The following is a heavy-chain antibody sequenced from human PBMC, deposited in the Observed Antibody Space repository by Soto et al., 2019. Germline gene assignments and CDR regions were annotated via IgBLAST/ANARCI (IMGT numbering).Heavy chain of an antibody. CDR1: GYTFTSYA. CDR3: ARGRKAPHAQQLSTAYYFDY. D-gene: IGHD6-13*01. Sequence: ASVKVSCKASGYTFTSYAMHWVRQAPGQRLEWMGWINAGNGNTKYSQKFQGRVTITRDTSASTAYMELSSLRSEDTAVYYCARGRKAPHAQQLSTAYYFDYWGQGTLVTVSS. CDR2: INAGNGNT. V-gene: IGHV1-3*01. J-gene: IGHJ4*02.